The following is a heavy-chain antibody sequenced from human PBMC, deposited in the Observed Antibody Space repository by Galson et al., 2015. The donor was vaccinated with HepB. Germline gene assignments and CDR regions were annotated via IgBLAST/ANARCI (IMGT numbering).Heavy chain of an antibody. V-gene: IGHV3-33*01. CDR3: TRDYESGLNMDY. CDR1: GFIFSNYG. Sequence: SLRLSCAASGFIFSNYGMHWVRQAPGKGLEWLAVIRHDGTNTYHTDSVKGRFTISRDNSKNTLYLQMNSLSAEDTAVYYCTRDYESGLNMDYWGQGTLVTVSS. CDR2: IRHDGTNT. J-gene: IGHJ4*02. D-gene: IGHD1-26*01.